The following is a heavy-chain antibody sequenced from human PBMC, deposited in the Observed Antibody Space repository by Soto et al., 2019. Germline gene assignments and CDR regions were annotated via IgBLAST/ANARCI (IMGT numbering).Heavy chain of an antibody. D-gene: IGHD3-22*01. CDR1: GYSFTSYW. Sequence: ESLKISCKGSGYSFTSYWIGWVRQMPGKGLEWMGIIYPGDSDTRYSPSFQGQVTISADKSISTAYLQWSSLKASDTAMYYCARQRRYDSSGYYYVVPRCYYYGMDVWGQGTTVTVSS. V-gene: IGHV5-51*01. J-gene: IGHJ6*02. CDR3: ARQRRYDSSGYYYVVPRCYYYGMDV. CDR2: IYPGDSDT.